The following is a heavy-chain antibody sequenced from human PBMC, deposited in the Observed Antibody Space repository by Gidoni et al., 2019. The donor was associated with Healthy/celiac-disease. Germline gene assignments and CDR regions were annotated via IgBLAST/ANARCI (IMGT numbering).Heavy chain of an antibody. Sequence: QVQLQESGPGLVKPSETLSLTCTVSGGSISSYYWSWIRQPPGTGLEWIGYIYYSGSTNYNPSLKSRVTISVDTSKNQFSLKLSSVTAADTAVYYCASTYGSGFSFDYWGQGTLVTVSS. D-gene: IGHD3-10*01. J-gene: IGHJ4*02. CDR1: GGSISSYY. V-gene: IGHV4-59*01. CDR2: IYYSGST. CDR3: ASTYGSGFSFDY.